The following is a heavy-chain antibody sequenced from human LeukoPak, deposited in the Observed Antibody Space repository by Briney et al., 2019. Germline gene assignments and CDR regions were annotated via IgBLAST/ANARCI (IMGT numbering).Heavy chain of an antibody. Sequence: KASKTLSLTCTVSGGSISSSSYYWGWIRQPPGKGLEWIGEINHSGSTNYNPSLKSRVTISVDTSKNQFSLKLSSVTAADTAVYYCARGRSIAVAVMDWFDPWGQGTLVTVSS. CDR2: INHSGST. D-gene: IGHD6-19*01. J-gene: IGHJ5*02. CDR3: ARGRSIAVAVMDWFDP. CDR1: GGSISSSSYY. V-gene: IGHV4-39*07.